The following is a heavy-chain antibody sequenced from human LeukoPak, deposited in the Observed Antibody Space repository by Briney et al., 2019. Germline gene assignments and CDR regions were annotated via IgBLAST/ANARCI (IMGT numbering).Heavy chain of an antibody. D-gene: IGHD6-13*01. CDR2: IIPIFGTA. CDR1: GGTFSSYA. V-gene: IGHV1-69*13. Sequence: GASVKVSCKASGGTFSSYAISWVRQAPGQGLEWMGGIIPIFGTANYAQKFQGRVTITADESTSTAYMELSSLRSEDTAVYYCARGGAAAGNWFDPWGQGTLVTVSS. CDR3: ARGGAAAGNWFDP. J-gene: IGHJ5*02.